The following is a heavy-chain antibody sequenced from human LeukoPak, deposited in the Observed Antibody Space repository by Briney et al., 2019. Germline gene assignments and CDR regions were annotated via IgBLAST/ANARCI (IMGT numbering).Heavy chain of an antibody. CDR1: GFTFSDYS. CDR2: ISSGGSYI. J-gene: IGHJ4*02. CDR3: AKDISGGDCPDY. Sequence: GGSLRLSCAASGFTFSDYSLNWVRQTPGKGLEWVSSISSGGSYIYYADSLKGRFTISRDNAKNSLYLQMNSLRAEDTAVYYCAKDISGGDCPDYWGQGTLVTVSS. V-gene: IGHV3-21*04. D-gene: IGHD2-21*02.